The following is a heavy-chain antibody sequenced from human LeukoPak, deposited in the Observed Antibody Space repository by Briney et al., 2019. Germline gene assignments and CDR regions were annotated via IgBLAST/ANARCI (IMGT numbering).Heavy chain of an antibody. CDR3: ALYSSTWY. CDR2: INPTGGST. V-gene: IGHV1-46*01. D-gene: IGHD6-13*01. Sequence: GASVKVSCKASGYTFTTSYIHWVRQAPGQGLEWMGIINPTGGSTNYAQQFQGRVTMTRYTSTRTVFMGLNSLRSEDTAVYYCALYSSTWYWGQGTLVTVSS. CDR1: GYTFTTSY. J-gene: IGHJ4*02.